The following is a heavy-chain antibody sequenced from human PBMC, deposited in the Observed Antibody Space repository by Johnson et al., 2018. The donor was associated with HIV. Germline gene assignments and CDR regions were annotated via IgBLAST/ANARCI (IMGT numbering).Heavy chain of an antibody. CDR1: GFTFSSYA. CDR3: ASGVTPRAPLRI. J-gene: IGHJ3*02. V-gene: IGHV3-30*04. D-gene: IGHD2-21*02. Sequence: QVQLVESGGGLVQPGGSLRLSCAASGFTFSSYAMHWVRQAPGKGLEWVAVISYDAKHKYYADSLKGRFTVSRDNSKNTLYLQMNSLTADDTAVYYCASGVTPRAPLRIWGQVTMVTVSS. CDR2: ISYDAKHK.